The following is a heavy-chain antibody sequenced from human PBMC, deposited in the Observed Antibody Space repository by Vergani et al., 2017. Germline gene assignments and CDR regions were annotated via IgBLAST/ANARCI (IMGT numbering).Heavy chain of an antibody. D-gene: IGHD3-22*01. J-gene: IGHJ2*01. CDR1: GYTFTSYY. CDR2: INPSGGST. Sequence: QVQLVQSGAEVKKPGASVKVSCKASGYTFTSYYMHWVRQAPGQGLEWMGIINPSGGSTSYAQKFQGRVTMTRDTSTSTVYMELSSLRSEDTAVYYCATRTLDYYDSSGYSPWYFDLWGRGTLVTVSS. V-gene: IGHV1-46*01. CDR3: ATRTLDYYDSSGYSPWYFDL.